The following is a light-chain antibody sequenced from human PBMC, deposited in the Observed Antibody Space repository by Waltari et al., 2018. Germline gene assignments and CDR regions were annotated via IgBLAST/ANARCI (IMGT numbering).Light chain of an antibody. CDR1: SSDLGTYNF. CDR2: EAT. Sequence: SALTQPASVSGSPGQSITISCTGTSSDLGTYNFVHWYQEYPGKAPKLIIYEATKRPSGVSDRFSASKSGNTASLTISGLQADDEADYSCCSYAGGTAYVFGTGTRVTVL. CDR3: CSYAGGTAYV. J-gene: IGLJ1*01. V-gene: IGLV2-23*01.